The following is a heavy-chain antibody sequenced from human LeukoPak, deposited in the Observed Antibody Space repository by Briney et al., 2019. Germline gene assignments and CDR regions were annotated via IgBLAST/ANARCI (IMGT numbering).Heavy chain of an antibody. CDR3: ARDYTGPTIAARPRFNWFDP. V-gene: IGHV4-39*07. J-gene: IGHJ5*02. CDR2: IYYSGST. CDR1: GGSISSTSYY. D-gene: IGHD6-6*01. Sequence: SQTLSLTCTVSGGSISSTSYYSGWIRQPPGKGLEWFGSIYYSGSTHPNPSPTSRVTISVDTSKNQFSLKLSSVAAADTAVYYCARDYTGPTIAARPRFNWFDPWGQGTLVTVSS.